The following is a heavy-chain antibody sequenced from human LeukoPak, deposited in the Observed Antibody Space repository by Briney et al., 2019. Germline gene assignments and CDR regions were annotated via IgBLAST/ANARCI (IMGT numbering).Heavy chain of an antibody. CDR2: ISGSGGST. J-gene: IGHJ4*02. Sequence: GGSLRLSCAASVFTFSNYNMNWVRQAPGKGLEWVSGISGSGGSTYYADSVKGRFTISRDNSKNTLYLQMNSLRAEDTALYYCARGRYCSGGSCSGSYFDYWGQGTLVTVSS. V-gene: IGHV3-23*01. CDR1: VFTFSNYN. CDR3: ARGRYCSGGSCSGSYFDY. D-gene: IGHD2-15*01.